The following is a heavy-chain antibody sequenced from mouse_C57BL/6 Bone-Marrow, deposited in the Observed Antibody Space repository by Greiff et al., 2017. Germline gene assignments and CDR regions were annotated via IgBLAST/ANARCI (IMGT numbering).Heavy chain of an antibody. CDR3: ATLMAQFDD. CDR2: IDPSDSYT. D-gene: IGHD1-1*02. CDR1: GYTFTSYW. Sequence: QVQLQQPGAELVRPGTSVKLSCKASGYTFTSYWMHWVKQRPGQGLEWIGVIDPSDSYTNYNQKFKGKATLTVDTSSSTAYMQLSSRTSEDSAVYYCATLMAQFDDWGTGTTVTVSA. V-gene: IGHV1-59*01. J-gene: IGHJ1*03.